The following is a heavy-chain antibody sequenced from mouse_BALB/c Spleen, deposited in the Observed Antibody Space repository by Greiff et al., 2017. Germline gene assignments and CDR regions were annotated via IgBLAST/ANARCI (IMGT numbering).Heavy chain of an antibody. CDR1: GYTFTSYW. CDR3: ELIYNRPWFAY. V-gene: IGHV1S81*02. D-gene: IGHD2-14*01. J-gene: IGHJ3*01. CDR2: INPSNGRT. Sequence: QVQLQQPGAELVKPGASGKLSCKASGYTFTSYWMHWVKQRPGQGLEWIGEINPSNGRTNYNEKFKSKVTLTVDKSSSTAYMQLSSLTSEDSAVYYCELIYNRPWFAYWGQGTLVTVSA.